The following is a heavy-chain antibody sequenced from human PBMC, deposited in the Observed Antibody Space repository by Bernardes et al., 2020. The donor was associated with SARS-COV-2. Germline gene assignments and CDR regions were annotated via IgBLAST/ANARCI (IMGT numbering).Heavy chain of an antibody. CDR3: ARVALRDGETNVYSWFDS. CDR1: DDSFRHYY. J-gene: IGHJ5*01. Sequence: SETLSLTCTVPDDSFRHYYWSWIRQPPGKGLEWIGNIFDTETTNYSPSLKSRVTISVDTSKKKFSLNLRSVTAADTATYYCARVALRDGETNVYSWFDSWGQGTLVTVSS. CDR2: IFDTETT. D-gene: IGHD4-17*01. V-gene: IGHV4-59*01.